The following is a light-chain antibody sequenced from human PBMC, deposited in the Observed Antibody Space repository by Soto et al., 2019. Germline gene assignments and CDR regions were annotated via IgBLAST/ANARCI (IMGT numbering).Light chain of an antibody. CDR2: GAS. CDR1: QGISSY. J-gene: IGKJ4*01. Sequence: DIQLTQSPSFLSASVGDRVTVTCRASQGISSYLAWYQQRPGKAPKLLIYGASTLQSGVPSRFSGSGSGTELTLTISSLQPDDFTTYYCQQFNSYPLTFGGGTKVEIK. V-gene: IGKV1-9*01. CDR3: QQFNSYPLT.